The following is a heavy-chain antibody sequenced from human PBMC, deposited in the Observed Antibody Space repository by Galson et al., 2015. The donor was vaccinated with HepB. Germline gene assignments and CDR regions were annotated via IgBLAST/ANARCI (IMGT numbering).Heavy chain of an antibody. D-gene: IGHD2-8*01. V-gene: IGHV4-34*01. CDR1: GGSFSAYY. CDR3: ARVTAIRGGSWSYYYYYGMDV. CDR2: VNPSGST. J-gene: IGHJ6*02. Sequence: SETLSLTCAVYGGSFSAYYWIWIRQPPGKWLEWIGEVNPSGSTHYNPSLKSRFTISVATSKNQFSLKLSSVTAADTAVYYCARVTAIRGGSWSYYYYYGMDVWGQGTTVTVSS.